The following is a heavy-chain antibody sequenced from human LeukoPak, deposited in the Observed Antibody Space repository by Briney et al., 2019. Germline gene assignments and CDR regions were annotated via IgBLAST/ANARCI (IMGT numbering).Heavy chain of an antibody. CDR2: IYYTGTT. Sequence: SETLSLTFTVSGVSINSHYWNWIRQPPGKGLEWIGHIYYTGTTNYNPSLKSRVTRSVDRSKSHFSLKLKSVTNADTAVYYCARAGPWQIDPWGQGILVTVSS. J-gene: IGHJ5*02. CDR3: ARAGPWQIDP. CDR1: GVSINSHY. V-gene: IGHV4-59*11. D-gene: IGHD3-10*01.